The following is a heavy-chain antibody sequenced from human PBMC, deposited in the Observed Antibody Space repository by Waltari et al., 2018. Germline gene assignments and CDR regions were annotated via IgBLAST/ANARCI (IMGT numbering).Heavy chain of an antibody. CDR3: ARDRGRGLYLDS. V-gene: IGHV4-4*02. J-gene: IGHJ4*02. CDR2: SHRMGRT. D-gene: IGHD2-15*01. CDR1: GDSISSHNW. Sequence: QLQLQESGPGLVTPSGTLSLTCPVSGDSISSHNWWSWVRQPPEKGLEWIGQSHRMGRTNYNPSLESRVSISLDTANKQLSLKVTSTTAADTAVYYCARDRGRGLYLDSWGQGILVTVSP.